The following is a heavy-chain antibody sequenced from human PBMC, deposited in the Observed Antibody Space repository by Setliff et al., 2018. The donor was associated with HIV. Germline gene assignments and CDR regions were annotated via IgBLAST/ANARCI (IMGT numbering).Heavy chain of an antibody. D-gene: IGHD2-21*01. Sequence: TLSLTCTVSGGSITGYYWSWVRQPPGKGLEWIGYIFYSGTTNYSPSFRGRVTISIDSSKNQFSLRLNSVSAADTAIYYCARDNALIRAPFEYWGQGALVTVSS. V-gene: IGHV4-59*01. CDR2: IFYSGTT. CDR3: ARDNALIRAPFEY. CDR1: GGSITGYY. J-gene: IGHJ4*02.